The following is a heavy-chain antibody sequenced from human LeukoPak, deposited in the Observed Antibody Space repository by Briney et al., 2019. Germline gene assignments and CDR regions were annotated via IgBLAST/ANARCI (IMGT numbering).Heavy chain of an antibody. D-gene: IGHD6-25*01. CDR1: GFTFSNFN. V-gene: IGHV3-48*01. Sequence: GGSLRLSCAASGFTFSNFNMNWVRQAPGKGLEWISYISGTSATIYYADSVKGRFTISRDNAKNSLYLQMNSLRVEDTAVYYCARDSSAGGSGFWGQGTLVTVSS. J-gene: IGHJ4*02. CDR2: ISGTSATI. CDR3: ARDSSAGGSGF.